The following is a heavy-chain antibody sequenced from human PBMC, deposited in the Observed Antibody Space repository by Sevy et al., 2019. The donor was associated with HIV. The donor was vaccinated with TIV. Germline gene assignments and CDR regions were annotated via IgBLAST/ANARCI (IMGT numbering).Heavy chain of an antibody. D-gene: IGHD4-17*01. V-gene: IGHV3-48*02. CDR3: ARDDYGDYDQAFDI. CDR1: GFTFSSYS. Sequence: GGSLRLSCAASGFTFSSYSMNWVRQAPGKGLEWVSYISSSSSTIYYADSVKGRFTISRDNAKNSLYLQMNSLRDEDTAVYYCARDDYGDYDQAFDIWGQGTMVTVSS. J-gene: IGHJ3*02. CDR2: ISSSSSTI.